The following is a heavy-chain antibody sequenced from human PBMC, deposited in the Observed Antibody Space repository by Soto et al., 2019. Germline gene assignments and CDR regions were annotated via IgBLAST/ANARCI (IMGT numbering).Heavy chain of an antibody. CDR3: ARLDGYDHYFDY. D-gene: IGHD5-12*01. Sequence: ASVKVSCKVSGYTLTELSMHWVRQAPGKGLEWMGGFDPEDGETIYAQKFQGRVTISVDTSKSQFSLRLSSVTAADTAVYFCARLDGYDHYFDYWGQGALVTVSS. CDR1: GYTLTELS. V-gene: IGHV1-24*01. J-gene: IGHJ4*02. CDR2: FDPEDGET.